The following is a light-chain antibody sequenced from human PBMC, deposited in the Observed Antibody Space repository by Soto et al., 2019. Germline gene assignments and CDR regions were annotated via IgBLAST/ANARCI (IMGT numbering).Light chain of an antibody. V-gene: IGKV3D-20*02. CDR3: QQRNNWPPGIT. J-gene: IGKJ5*01. CDR2: GAS. CDR1: QSVSSNY. Sequence: EIVLTQSPGTLSLSPGERATLSCRASQSVSSNYVVWYQQKPGQAPRLLIYGASSRATGIPDRFSGSGSGTDFTLTISSLEPEDFAVYYCQQRNNWPPGITFGQGTRLEIK.